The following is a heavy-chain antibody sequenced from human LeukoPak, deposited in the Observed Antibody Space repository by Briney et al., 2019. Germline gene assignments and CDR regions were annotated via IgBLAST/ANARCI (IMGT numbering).Heavy chain of an antibody. CDR2: VFNNGGT. D-gene: IGHD5-12*01. CDR1: GGSTGSYP. V-gene: IGHV4-59*07. CDR3: VASYGGYVLDY. Sequence: SHPLPPTCRAHGGSTGSYPWNWLRPPPGKGLHWIGIVFNNGGTNHNPSLKSRVAISVDTSKNQSALKLSSVTAADTAVYYCVASYGGYVLDYWGQGALVTVSS. J-gene: IGHJ4*02.